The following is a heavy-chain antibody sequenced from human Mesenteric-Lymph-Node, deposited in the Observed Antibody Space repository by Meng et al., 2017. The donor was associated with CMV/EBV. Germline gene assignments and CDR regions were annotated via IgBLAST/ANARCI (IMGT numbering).Heavy chain of an antibody. D-gene: IGHD6-19*01. CDR1: GYSFTTYH. V-gene: IGHV1-46*01. J-gene: IGHJ4*02. Sequence: ASVKVSCKGSGYSFTTYHMHWVRQAPGQGLEWMGMINPGSGSTTYAQKFQGRVTMAKDTSTSTVYMDLSSLRSDDTAVYYCARGSEKQWLVRWGQGTLVTVSS. CDR2: INPGSGST. CDR3: ARGSEKQWLVR.